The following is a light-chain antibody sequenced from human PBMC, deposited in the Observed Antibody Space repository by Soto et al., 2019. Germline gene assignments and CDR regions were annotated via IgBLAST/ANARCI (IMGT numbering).Light chain of an antibody. CDR3: QQSYNIRRET. J-gene: IGKJ1*01. CDR1: QVISSW. Sequence: DIQMTQSPSSVSASVGDRVTITGRAIQVISSWLAGYKQKPGKDPKILIYAASSLLSGVPPRFSGSGSGTDFTLTISSLQPEDFASYFCQQSYNIRRETFGQGTKVDIK. CDR2: AAS. V-gene: IGKV1-12*01.